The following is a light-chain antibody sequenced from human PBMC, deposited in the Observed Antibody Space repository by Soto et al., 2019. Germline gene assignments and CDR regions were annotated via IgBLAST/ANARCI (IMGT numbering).Light chain of an antibody. Sequence: EIVLTQSPGTLSLSPGERATLSCRASQSVSSSYLAWYQQKPGQAPRLLIYGASSRATGIPDRFSGSGSGTDFTITISRLEPEDFAVYYCQKYGSSQATFGQGTKVEIK. J-gene: IGKJ1*01. CDR1: QSVSSSY. CDR3: QKYGSSQAT. CDR2: GAS. V-gene: IGKV3-20*01.